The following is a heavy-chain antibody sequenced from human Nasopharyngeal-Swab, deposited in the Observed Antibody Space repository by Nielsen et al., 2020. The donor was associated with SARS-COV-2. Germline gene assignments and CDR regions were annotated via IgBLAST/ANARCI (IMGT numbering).Heavy chain of an antibody. Sequence: GEPLKISCAASGFTFSSFGMHWVRQAPGKGLEWVAFIAHDASNEYYGDSVKGRFSISRDSSKNTLYLQMDSLRGEDTAVYYCARDAPAHYGAFYWGRGTLVTVS. CDR1: GFTFSSFG. J-gene: IGHJ4*02. V-gene: IGHV3-30*03. CDR2: IAHDASNE. CDR3: ARDAPAHYGAFY. D-gene: IGHD4-17*01.